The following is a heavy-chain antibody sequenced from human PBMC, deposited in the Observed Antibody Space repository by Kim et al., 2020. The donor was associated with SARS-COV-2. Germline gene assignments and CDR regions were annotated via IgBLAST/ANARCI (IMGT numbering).Heavy chain of an antibody. CDR2: IVRNASKS. J-gene: IGHJ4*02. CDR1: GFIFTKFW. CDR3: ARGSIDSSGLDY. Sequence: GGSLRLSCRTSGFIFTKFWMSWVRQAPGKGPEWVANIVRNASKSFYVDSVRGRFTISRDDAKNSLYLQMDGLTVEDTAMYFCARGSIDSSGLDYWGQGTLVTVSP. D-gene: IGHD3-22*01. V-gene: IGHV3-7*03.